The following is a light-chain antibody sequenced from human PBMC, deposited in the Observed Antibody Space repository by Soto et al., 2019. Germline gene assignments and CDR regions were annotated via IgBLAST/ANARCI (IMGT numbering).Light chain of an antibody. Sequence: EIVVTQSPATLSLSPGERATLSCRASQSVSSNLAWYQQKPGQAPRLLIYDASNRATGIPARFSGSGSGTDFTLTISRLEPEDFAVYYCQRGDTFGQGSRLASK. J-gene: IGKJ5*01. CDR1: QSVSSN. CDR3: QRGDT. CDR2: DAS. V-gene: IGKV3-11*01.